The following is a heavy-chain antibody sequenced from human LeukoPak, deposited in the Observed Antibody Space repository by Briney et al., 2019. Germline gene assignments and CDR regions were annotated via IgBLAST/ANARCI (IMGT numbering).Heavy chain of an antibody. J-gene: IGHJ5*02. V-gene: IGHV1-69*13. Sequence: SVKVSCKASGGTFSSYAISWVRQAPGQGLEWMGGIIPIFGTANYAQKFQGRVTITADESTSTAYMELSSLRSEDTAVYYCASLIASPWMEVNNWFDPWGQGTLVTVSS. CDR1: GGTFSSYA. D-gene: IGHD6-13*01. CDR3: ASLIASPWMEVNNWFDP. CDR2: IIPIFGTA.